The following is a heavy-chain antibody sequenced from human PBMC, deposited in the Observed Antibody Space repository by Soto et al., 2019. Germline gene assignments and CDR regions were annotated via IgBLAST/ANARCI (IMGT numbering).Heavy chain of an antibody. V-gene: IGHV3-23*01. CDR2: ISVSGDST. CDR3: ATLHLQCCSGGIRKPFEF. D-gene: IGHD2-15*01. Sequence: GSLTLSCAPSGFTFTTYAMNWVRQAPGRGLEWVSTISVSGDSTYYADSVKGRFAVSRDNSKNTIYLQMNSLRAEDTAIYYCATLHLQCCSGGIRKPFEFWGEGTLVTVCS. J-gene: IGHJ4*02. CDR1: GFTFTTYA.